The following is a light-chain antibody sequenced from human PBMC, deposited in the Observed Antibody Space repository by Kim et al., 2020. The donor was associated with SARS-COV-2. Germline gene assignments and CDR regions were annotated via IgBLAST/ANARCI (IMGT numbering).Light chain of an antibody. CDR2: DAS. CDR3: QQRNIWPRT. CDR1: KSVSSH. J-gene: IGKJ1*01. V-gene: IGKV3-11*01. Sequence: LSPGERATLSCRASKSVSSHVAWYQHKFGQAPRLLIYDASNRATGIPARFSGSGSGTDFTLTISSLEPEDFAVYYCQQRNIWPRTFGQGTKVDIK.